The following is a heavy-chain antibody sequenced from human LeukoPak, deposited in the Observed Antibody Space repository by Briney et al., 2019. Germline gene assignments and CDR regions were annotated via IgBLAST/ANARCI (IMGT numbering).Heavy chain of an antibody. J-gene: IGHJ4*02. CDR1: GGTFSSYA. V-gene: IGHV1-69*05. CDR2: IIPIFGTA. Sequence: GASVKVSCKASGGTFSSYAISWVRQAPGQGLEWMGGIIPIFGTANYAQKFQGRVTITTDESTSTAYMELSSLRSDDTAVYYCATDLWRVPGSAYDYWGQGTLVTVSS. CDR3: ATDLWRVPGSAYDY. D-gene: IGHD1-1*01.